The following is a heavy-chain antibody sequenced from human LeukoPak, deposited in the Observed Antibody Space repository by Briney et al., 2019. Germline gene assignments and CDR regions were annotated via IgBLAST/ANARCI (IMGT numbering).Heavy chain of an antibody. V-gene: IGHV3-11*01. CDR1: GFAFRDYY. D-gene: IGHD3-10*01. J-gene: IGHJ4*02. CDR2: ISTSGTI. CDR3: AKEGELLWFGELSSGVCDY. Sequence: GGSLRLSCVASGFAFRDYYMIWIRQAPGKGLEWISHISTSGTIYNADSVKGRFTISRDNAKNSLFLEMNSLRVEDTAVYYCAKEGELLWFGELSSGVCDYWGQGTLVTVSS.